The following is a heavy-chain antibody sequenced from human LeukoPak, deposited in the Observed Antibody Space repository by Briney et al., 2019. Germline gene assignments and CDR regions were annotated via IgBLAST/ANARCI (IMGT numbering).Heavy chain of an antibody. CDR3: ARGWLRPDY. J-gene: IGHJ4*02. V-gene: IGHV3-23*01. CDR2: ISGSGDTT. Sequence: PGGSLRLSCAASGFAFSTYAMSWVRQAPGTGLEWVSGISGSGDTTYYADSVKGRFTISRDNSKNTLYVEMSSLRAEDTAVYYCARGWLRPDYWGQGTLVTVSS. D-gene: IGHD5-12*01. CDR1: GFAFSTYA.